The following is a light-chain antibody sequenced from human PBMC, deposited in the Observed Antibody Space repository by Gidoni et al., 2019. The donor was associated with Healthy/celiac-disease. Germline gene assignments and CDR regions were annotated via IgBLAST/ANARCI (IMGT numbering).Light chain of an antibody. V-gene: IGLV1-44*01. CDR1: SSNIGSNT. J-gene: IGLJ3*02. Sequence: QSVLTQPPSASGTPGPRVTISCSGSSSNIGSNTVNWYQQLPGTAPTLLIYSNNQRPSGVPDRFSGSKSGTSASLAISGLQSEDEADYYCAAWDDSLNGWVFGGGTKLTVL. CDR2: SNN. CDR3: AAWDDSLNGWV.